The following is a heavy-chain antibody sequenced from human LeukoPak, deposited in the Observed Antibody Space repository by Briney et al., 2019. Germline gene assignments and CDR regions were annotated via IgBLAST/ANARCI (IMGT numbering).Heavy chain of an antibody. D-gene: IGHD2-15*01. CDR1: GGSFSGYY. CDR2: INHSGST. J-gene: IGHJ5*02. V-gene: IGHV4-34*01. Sequence: PSETLSLTCAVYGGSFSGYYWSWIRQPPGKGLEWIGEINHSGSTNYNPSLKSRVTISVDTSKNQFSLKLSSVTAADTAVYYCARSGKAGYCSGGSCYLSWFDPWGQGTLVTVSS. CDR3: ARSGKAGYCSGGSCYLSWFDP.